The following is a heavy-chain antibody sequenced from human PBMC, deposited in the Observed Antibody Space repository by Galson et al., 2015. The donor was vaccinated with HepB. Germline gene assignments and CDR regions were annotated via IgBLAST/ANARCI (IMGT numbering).Heavy chain of an antibody. V-gene: IGHV1-18*04. D-gene: IGHD3-22*01. J-gene: IGHJ4*02. CDR1: GYTFTSYG. CDR3: ARDHYDSSGYLLPDY. Sequence: SVKVSCKASGYTFTSYGISWVRQAPGQGLEWMGWISAYNGNTKYAQKLQGRVNMTTDTYTSTAYMELRSLRSDDTAVYYCARDHYDSSGYLLPDYWGQGTLVTVSS. CDR2: ISAYNGNT.